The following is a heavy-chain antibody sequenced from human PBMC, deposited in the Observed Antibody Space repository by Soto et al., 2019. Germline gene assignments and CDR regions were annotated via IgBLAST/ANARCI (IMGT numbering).Heavy chain of an antibody. D-gene: IGHD3-10*01. V-gene: IGHV1-8*02. CDR2: INPKSGNT. CDR3: ARGYYGDSGSSYKKEFDY. CDR1: GYTFTSYD. Sequence: ASVKVSCKASGYTFTSYDINWVRQAAGQGLEWMGWINPKSGNTGHAQKFQGRVTMTRDTSVSAVYMELTSLTTGDTAVYYCARGYYGDSGSSYKKEFDYWGQGTQVTVSS. J-gene: IGHJ4*02.